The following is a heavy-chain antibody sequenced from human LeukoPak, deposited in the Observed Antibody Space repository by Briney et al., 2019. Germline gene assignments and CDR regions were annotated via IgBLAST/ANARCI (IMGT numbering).Heavy chain of an antibody. Sequence: GGSLRLSCAASGFTFSSYSMNWVRQAPGKGLEWVAVISYDGSNKYYADSVKGRFTISRDNSKNTPYLQMNSLRAEDTAVYYCARGLQSLHFDYWGQGTLVTVSS. CDR3: ARGLQSLHFDY. CDR2: ISYDGSNK. J-gene: IGHJ4*02. CDR1: GFTFSSYS. V-gene: IGHV3-30*03.